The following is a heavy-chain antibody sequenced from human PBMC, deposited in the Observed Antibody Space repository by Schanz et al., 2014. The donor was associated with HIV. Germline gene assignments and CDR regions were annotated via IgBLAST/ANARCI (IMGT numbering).Heavy chain of an antibody. CDR3: ARLPRYADAFDI. Sequence: QVQLVESGGGLVKPGGSLRLSCAASAFTFSDYYMNWIRQAPGKGLEWVSYISSTGSTIYYADSVKGRFTISRDNAKNSLYLQMTSLRAEDTAVYYCARLPRYADAFDIWGQGTMVTVSS. D-gene: IGHD3-16*01. V-gene: IGHV3-11*01. CDR2: ISSTGSTI. J-gene: IGHJ3*02. CDR1: AFTFSDYY.